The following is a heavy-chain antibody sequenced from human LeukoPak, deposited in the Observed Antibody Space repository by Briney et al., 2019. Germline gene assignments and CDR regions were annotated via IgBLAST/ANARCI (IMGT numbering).Heavy chain of an antibody. V-gene: IGHV1-18*01. Sequence: ASVRVSCKTSGYAFSNFGINWVRQAPGQGLEWMGWISGNNDNPNYGQKFQGRLTVTTDTSTSTAYMELRNLRFDDTAVYYCARDGTSTDDYWGQGTLVTVSS. D-gene: IGHD2-2*01. CDR1: GYAFSNFG. CDR2: ISGNNDNP. CDR3: ARDGTSTDDY. J-gene: IGHJ4*02.